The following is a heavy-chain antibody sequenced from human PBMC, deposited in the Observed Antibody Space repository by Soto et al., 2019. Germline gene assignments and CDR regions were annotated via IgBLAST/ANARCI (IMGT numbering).Heavy chain of an antibody. Sequence: WMPLALTRFISNAPICSNSRYPASIRKPPGKGLEWIGSVFYRGSTYYNPSLKSRVTISVDTSKNQFSLRLSSVTAADTAVYYCARLRLGYCSGGSCYHDAFDIWGQGTMVT. CDR3: ARLRLGYCSGGSCYHDAFDI. CDR2: VFYRGST. CDR1: NAPICSNSRY. D-gene: IGHD2-15*01. J-gene: IGHJ3*02. V-gene: IGHV4-39*01.